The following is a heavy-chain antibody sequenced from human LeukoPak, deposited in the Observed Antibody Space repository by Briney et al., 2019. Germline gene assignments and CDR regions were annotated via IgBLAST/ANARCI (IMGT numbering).Heavy chain of an antibody. J-gene: IGHJ6*03. D-gene: IGHD2-2*02. V-gene: IGHV1-8*01. CDR3: ARAHCSSTSCYRWGYYYYYMDV. CDR1: GYTFTSYD. CDR2: MNPNSGNP. Sequence: GASVKVSCKASGYTFTSYDTNWVRQATGQGLEWMGWMNPNSGNPGYAQKFQGRVTMTRNTSISTAYMELSSLRSEDTAVYYCARAHCSSTSCYRWGYYYYYMDVWGKGTTVTVSS.